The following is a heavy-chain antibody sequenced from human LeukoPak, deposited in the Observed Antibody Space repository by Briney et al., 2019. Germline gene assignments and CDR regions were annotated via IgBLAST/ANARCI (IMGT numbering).Heavy chain of an antibody. D-gene: IGHD1-7*01. CDR2: INPNSGGT. J-gene: IGHJ4*02. Sequence: ASVKVSCKASGYTFTGYYMHWVRPAPGQWLEWMGWINPNSGGTNYAQKFQGRVTVTRDTSISTAYMELSRLRSDDTAVYYCARDDKSNWNYWYFDYWGQGTLVTVSS. CDR3: ARDDKSNWNYWYFDY. CDR1: GYTFTGYY. V-gene: IGHV1-2*02.